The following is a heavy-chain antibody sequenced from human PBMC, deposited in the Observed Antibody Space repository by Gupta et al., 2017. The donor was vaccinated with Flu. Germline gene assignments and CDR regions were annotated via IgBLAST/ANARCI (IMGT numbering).Heavy chain of an antibody. CDR3: ARVLIGGGYYYHMDV. Sequence: QVTLRESGPALVRPTQTLTLTCTFSGFSLSTTGLCVSWLRQSPGKAPEWLALIDWDGDKYYNASLETRLTLSKGASKNQVVLTLTNMESVDTATYYCARVLIGGGYYYHMDVGGKGTAVAISS. D-gene: IGHD2-15*01. CDR2: IDWDGDK. CDR1: GFSLSTTGLC. V-gene: IGHV2-70*01. J-gene: IGHJ6*03.